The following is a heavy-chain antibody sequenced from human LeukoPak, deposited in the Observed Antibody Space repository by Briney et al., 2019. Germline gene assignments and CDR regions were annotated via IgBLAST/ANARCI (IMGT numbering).Heavy chain of an antibody. CDR2: ISSSGSTM. CDR1: GFTFSSYE. V-gene: IGHV3-48*03. D-gene: IGHD6-13*01. J-gene: IGHJ4*02. Sequence: TGGSLRLSCAASGFTFSSYEINWVRQAPGRGLEWVSYISSSGSTMYYADSVRGRFTISRDNGENSLYLQMNSLRDEDTAVYYCARDGGRDSTYWYYYWGQGTLVTVSS. CDR3: ARDGGRDSTYWYYY.